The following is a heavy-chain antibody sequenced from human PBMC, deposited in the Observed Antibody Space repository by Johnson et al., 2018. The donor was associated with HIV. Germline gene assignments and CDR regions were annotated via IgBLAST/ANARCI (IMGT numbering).Heavy chain of an antibody. D-gene: IGHD5-12*01. V-gene: IGHV3-30-3*01. J-gene: IGHJ3*02. CDR1: GFTFSSYA. CDR3: VREAVVDPKANDGFDI. Sequence: QVQLVESGGGVVQPGRSLRLSCAASGFTFSSYAMHWVRQAPGKGLEWVAVISYDGNIKFYADYVKGRFSISRDNSKNTLFLDMNSLRAEDTAVYYCVREAVVDPKANDGFDIWGQGTMVTVSS. CDR2: ISYDGNIK.